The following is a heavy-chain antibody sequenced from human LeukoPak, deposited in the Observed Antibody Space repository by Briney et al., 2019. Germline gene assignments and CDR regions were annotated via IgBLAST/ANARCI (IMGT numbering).Heavy chain of an antibody. J-gene: IGHJ4*02. CDR3: ARDLLLTVVDLFDY. Sequence: GGSLRLSCAASGFTFSSYAMHWVRQAPGKGLEWVAVISYDGSNKYYADSVKGRFTISRDNSKNTLYLQMNSLRAEDTAVYYCARDLLLTVVDLFDYWGQGTLVTVSS. CDR2: ISYDGSNK. CDR1: GFTFSSYA. V-gene: IGHV3-30-3*01. D-gene: IGHD2-15*01.